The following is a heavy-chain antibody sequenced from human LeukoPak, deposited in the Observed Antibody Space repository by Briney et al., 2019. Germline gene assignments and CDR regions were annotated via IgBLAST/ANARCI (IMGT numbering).Heavy chain of an antibody. CDR1: GFTVSSNY. CDR2: IYSGGST. D-gene: IGHD3-22*01. V-gene: IGHV3-53*01. J-gene: IGHJ4*02. Sequence: PGGSLRLSCAASGFTVSSNYMNWVRQAPGKGLEWVAVIYSGGSTYYADSVKGRFTISRDNSKNTLYLQMNSLRAEDTAVYYCARDPSPHYYDSSGYNSFWGQGTLVTVSS. CDR3: ARDPSPHYYDSSGYNSF.